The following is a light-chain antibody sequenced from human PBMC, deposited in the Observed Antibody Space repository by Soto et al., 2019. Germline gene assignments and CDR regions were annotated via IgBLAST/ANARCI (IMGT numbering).Light chain of an antibody. J-gene: IGKJ4*01. CDR2: KAS. Sequence: DIQMTQSPSTLSASVGDRVTITCRASQSISYWLAWYQQKPGKAPKLLIYKASSLQSGVPSRFSGSGSGTEFTLTISSLQPDDFATYYCQQYNTYSRLTFGGGTKVEIK. CDR1: QSISYW. CDR3: QQYNTYSRLT. V-gene: IGKV1-5*03.